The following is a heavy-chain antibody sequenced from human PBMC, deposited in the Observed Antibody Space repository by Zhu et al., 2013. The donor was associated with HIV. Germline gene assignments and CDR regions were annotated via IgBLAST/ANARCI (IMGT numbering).Heavy chain of an antibody. CDR2: ISAYNGNT. J-gene: IGHJ6*02. Sequence: QVQLVQSGAEVKKPGASVKVSCKASGYTFTSYGISWVRQAPGQGLEWMGWISAYNGNTNYAQKLQGRVTMTTDTSTSTAYMELRSLRSDDTAVYYCARDIYYTYCTNGVCYPYYYGMTSGPRDHGHRLL. D-gene: IGHD2-8*01. CDR1: GYTFTSYG. CDR3: ARDIYYTYCTNGVCYPYYYGMTS. V-gene: IGHV1-18*04.